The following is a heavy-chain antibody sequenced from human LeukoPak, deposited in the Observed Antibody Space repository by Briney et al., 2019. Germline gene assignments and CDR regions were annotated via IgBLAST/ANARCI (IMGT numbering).Heavy chain of an antibody. CDR3: ARARDSGFDP. CDR2: IYYSGST. V-gene: IGHV4-31*03. Sequence: SQTLSLTCTVSGGSISSGGYYWSWIRRHPGKGLEWIGYIYYSGSTYYNPSLKSRVTISVDTSKNQFSLKLSSVTAADTAVYYCARARDSGFDPWGQGTLVTVSS. D-gene: IGHD2-21*01. CDR1: GGSISSGGYY. J-gene: IGHJ5*02.